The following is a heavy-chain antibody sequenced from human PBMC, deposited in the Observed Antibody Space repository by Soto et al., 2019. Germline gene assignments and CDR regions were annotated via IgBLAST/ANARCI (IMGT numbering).Heavy chain of an antibody. Sequence: SETLSLTCTVSGGSISSGDYYWSWIRQPPGKGLEWIGYIYYSGSTYYNPSLKSRVTIPVDTSKNQFSLKLSSVTAADTAVYYCAKEPVSITIFGVNGMDVWGQGTTVTVSS. J-gene: IGHJ6*02. V-gene: IGHV4-30-4*01. CDR2: IYYSGST. D-gene: IGHD3-3*01. CDR1: GGSISSGDYY. CDR3: AKEPVSITIFGVNGMDV.